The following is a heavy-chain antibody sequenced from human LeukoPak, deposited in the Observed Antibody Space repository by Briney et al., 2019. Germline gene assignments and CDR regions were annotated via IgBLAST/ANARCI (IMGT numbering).Heavy chain of an antibody. CDR3: ARDLSYGSGDPHYYYGMDV. CDR1: GGTFSSYA. V-gene: IGHV1-69*04. Sequence: SVKVSCKASGGTFSSYAISWVRQAPGQGLEWMGRIIPILGIANYAQKFQGRVTITADKSTSTAYMELSSLRSVDTAVYYCARDLSYGSGDPHYYYGMDVWGQGTTVTVSS. D-gene: IGHD3-10*01. CDR2: IIPILGIA. J-gene: IGHJ6*02.